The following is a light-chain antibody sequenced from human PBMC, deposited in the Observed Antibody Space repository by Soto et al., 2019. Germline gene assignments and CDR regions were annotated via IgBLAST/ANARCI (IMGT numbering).Light chain of an antibody. Sequence: EIVLTQSPGTLSLSPGERATLSCGASQSVSSSYLAWYQQKPGQAPRLLIYGASTRATGIPARFSGSGSGKEFTLTISSLQSEDFAVYYCQQYNDWSPITFGQGTRLEIK. V-gene: IGKV3-15*01. CDR2: GAS. J-gene: IGKJ5*01. CDR3: QQYNDWSPIT. CDR1: QSVSSSY.